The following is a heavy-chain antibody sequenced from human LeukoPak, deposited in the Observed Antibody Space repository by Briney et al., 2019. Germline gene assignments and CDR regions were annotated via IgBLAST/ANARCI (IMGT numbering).Heavy chain of an antibody. CDR1: GDSISSGHYS. D-gene: IGHD2-21*02. CDR3: ARHPRGPKKMVSGIHPSGAFDI. CDR2: VYYSGNT. V-gene: IGHV4-39*01. J-gene: IGHJ3*02. Sequence: SETLSLTCTVSGDSISSGHYSWGWIRQPPGKGLDWVGSVYYSGNTYYNPSLKSRVTISVDTSKNQFSLNLTSVTAADTAVYYCARHPRGPKKMVSGIHPSGAFDIWGQGTMVTVSS.